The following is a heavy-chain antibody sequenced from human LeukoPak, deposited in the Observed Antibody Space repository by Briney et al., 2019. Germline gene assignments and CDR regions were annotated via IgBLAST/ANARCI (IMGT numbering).Heavy chain of an antibody. Sequence: ASAKVSCKASGYTFTSYGISWVRQAPGQGLEWMGWISAYTGNTNYAQKLQGRVTMTTDTSTSTAYMELRSLRSDDTAVYYCARDKVVVVPAAIRSRWFDPWGQGTLVIVSS. CDR2: ISAYTGNT. V-gene: IGHV1-18*01. J-gene: IGHJ5*02. CDR1: GYTFTSYG. D-gene: IGHD2-2*01. CDR3: ARDKVVVVPAAIRSRWFDP.